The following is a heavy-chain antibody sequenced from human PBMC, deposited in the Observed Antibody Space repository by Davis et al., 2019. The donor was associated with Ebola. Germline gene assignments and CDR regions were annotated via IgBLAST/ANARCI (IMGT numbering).Heavy chain of an antibody. CDR2: IYYSGST. D-gene: IGHD3-3*01. CDR1: GGSISSYY. V-gene: IGHV4-59*01. CDR3: ARVTQADSPNYDFWSGSQCWFDP. Sequence: PSETLSLTCTVSGGSISSYYWSWIRQPPGKGLEWIGYIYYSGSTNYNPSLKSRVTISVDTSKNQFSLKLSSVTAADTAVYYCARVTQADSPNYDFWSGSQCWFDPWGQGTLVTVSS. J-gene: IGHJ5*02.